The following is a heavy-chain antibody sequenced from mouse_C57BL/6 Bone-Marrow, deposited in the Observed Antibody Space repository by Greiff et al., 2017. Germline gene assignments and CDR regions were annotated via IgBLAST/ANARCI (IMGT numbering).Heavy chain of an antibody. J-gene: IGHJ1*03. CDR2: CYPRDGST. D-gene: IGHD1-1*01. CDR1: GYTFTSYD. CDR3: ARLEFDGSSGDLYCDV. Sequence: QLQQSGPELVKPGASVKLSCKASGYTFTSYDINWVKQRPGQGLEWIGWCYPRDGSTKYNEKFKGKATLTVDTSSSTAYMELHSLTSEDSAVYFCARLEFDGSSGDLYCDVGGTGTTVTVSA. V-gene: IGHV1-85*01.